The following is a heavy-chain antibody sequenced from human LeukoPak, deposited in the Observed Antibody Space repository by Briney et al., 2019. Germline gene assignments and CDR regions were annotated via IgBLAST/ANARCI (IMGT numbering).Heavy chain of an antibody. Sequence: PSQTLSLTCTVSGGSISSGGYYWSWIRQHPGKGLEWIGYIYYSGSTNYNPSLKSRVTISVDTSKNQFSLKLSSVTAADTAVYYCARTSVAGTNWYFDLWGRGTLVTVSS. CDR3: ARTSVAGTNWYFDL. CDR2: IYYSGST. CDR1: GGSISSGGYY. J-gene: IGHJ2*01. V-gene: IGHV4-31*03. D-gene: IGHD6-19*01.